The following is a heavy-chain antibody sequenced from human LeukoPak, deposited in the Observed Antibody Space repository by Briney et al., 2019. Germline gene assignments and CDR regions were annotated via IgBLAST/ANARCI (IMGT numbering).Heavy chain of an antibody. J-gene: IGHJ4*02. V-gene: IGHV5-10-1*01. Sequence: GEDLRISCEGSGSHFATYWIHWVRQMPGKGLEWLGRIDPVDSYNKYSPSFQGHVSFSTDNSTSTAYLQWGSLRASDTPSFFCASLEKTVASDLLYWGQGTLVTVSS. CDR1: GSHFATYW. CDR3: ASLEKTVASDLLY. D-gene: IGHD5-12*01. CDR2: IDPVDSYN.